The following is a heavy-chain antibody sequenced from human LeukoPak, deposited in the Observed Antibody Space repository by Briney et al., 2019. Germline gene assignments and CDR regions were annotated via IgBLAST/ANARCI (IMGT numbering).Heavy chain of an antibody. Sequence: ASVKVSCKASGDTFTSYYMHWVRQAPGQGLEWMGWMNPNSGATNYAQKFQGRVTMTRDTSSSTAYMELSRLTSDDTAVYYCARDPTNWIDYWGQGTLVTVSS. CDR2: MNPNSGAT. CDR3: ARDPTNWIDY. D-gene: IGHD1-1*01. V-gene: IGHV1-2*02. J-gene: IGHJ4*02. CDR1: GDTFTSYY.